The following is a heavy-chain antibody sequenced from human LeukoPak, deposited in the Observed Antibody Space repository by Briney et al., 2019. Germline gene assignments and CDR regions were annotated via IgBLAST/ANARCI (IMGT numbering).Heavy chain of an antibody. Sequence: SGGSLRLSCAASGSTFHNYAMSWVRQAPGKGLELVSAISSSGDITFYADSVRGRFTISRDNSRYTLYLQMNSLRAEDAAMYYCAKDRPNYHESNGHYYRRNGDSWGQGTLVTVSS. CDR1: GSTFHNYA. J-gene: IGHJ5*01. V-gene: IGHV3-23*01. CDR3: AKDRPNYHESNGHYYRRNGDS. CDR2: ISSSGDIT. D-gene: IGHD3-22*01.